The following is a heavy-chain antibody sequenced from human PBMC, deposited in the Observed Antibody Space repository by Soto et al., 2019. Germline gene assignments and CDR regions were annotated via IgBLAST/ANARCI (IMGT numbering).Heavy chain of an antibody. V-gene: IGHV4-34*01. Sequence: QVQLQQWGAGLLKPSETLSLSCAVYGGALSGYYWSWIRQPPGKGLEWIGQINHGGSTNYNPSLKRRVTISVDLSKNQFSLILTSVTAADTAVYFCARRPDGFDIWGPGTMVIVSS. CDR1: GGALSGYY. D-gene: IGHD6-6*01. CDR3: ARRPDGFDI. CDR2: INHGGST. J-gene: IGHJ3*02.